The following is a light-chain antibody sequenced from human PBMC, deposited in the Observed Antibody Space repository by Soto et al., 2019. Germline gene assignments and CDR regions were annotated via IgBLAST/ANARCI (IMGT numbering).Light chain of an antibody. V-gene: IGLV2-11*01. CDR3: CSYAGSSTGV. J-gene: IGLJ3*02. CDR2: DVS. CDR1: SSDVGGYNY. Sequence: QSVLTQPRSVSGSPGQSVTISCTGTSSDVGGYNYVSWYQQHPGKAPKLMNYDVSKRPSGVPDRFSGSKSGNTASLTISGLQAEDEADYYCCSYAGSSTGVFGGGTKLTVL.